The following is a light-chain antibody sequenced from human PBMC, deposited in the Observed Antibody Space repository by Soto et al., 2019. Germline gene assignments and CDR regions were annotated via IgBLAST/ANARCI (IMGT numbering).Light chain of an antibody. Sequence: QSVLTQPRSVSGSPGQSVTISCTGTSTDVGVYSSVSWFQQHPGKAPKLMIYDVAKRPSGVLDRFSGSKSGNTASLTISGLQAEDEADYYCSSYAGTYTVLFGGGTKLTVL. CDR2: DVA. CDR1: STDVGVYSS. V-gene: IGLV2-11*01. J-gene: IGLJ2*01. CDR3: SSYAGTYTVL.